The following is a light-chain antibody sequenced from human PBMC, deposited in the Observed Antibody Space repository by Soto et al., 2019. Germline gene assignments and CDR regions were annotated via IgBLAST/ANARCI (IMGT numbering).Light chain of an antibody. V-gene: IGKV3-20*01. CDR2: GAS. Sequence: EVVLTQSPGTLSLYPGERATLSCRASQSVSSSYLAWYQQKPGQAPRLLIYGASSRATGIPDRFSGSGSGTDFTLTISRLEPEDFAVYYCQQYGSSPLTFGGRSKV. J-gene: IGKJ4*01. CDR3: QQYGSSPLT. CDR1: QSVSSSY.